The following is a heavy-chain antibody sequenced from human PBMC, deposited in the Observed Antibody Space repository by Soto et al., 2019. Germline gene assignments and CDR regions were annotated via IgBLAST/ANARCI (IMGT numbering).Heavy chain of an antibody. V-gene: IGHV4-39*01. Sequence: SETLSLTCTVSGGSISSSSYYWGWIRQPPGKGLEWIGSIYYSGSTYYNPSLKSRVTTSVDTSKNQFSLKLSSVTAADTAVYYCARHDTDLMYDFWSGSLAFYDYWGQGTLVTVSS. CDR3: ARHDTDLMYDFWSGSLAFYDY. CDR2: IYYSGST. D-gene: IGHD3-3*01. J-gene: IGHJ4*02. CDR1: GGSISSSSYY.